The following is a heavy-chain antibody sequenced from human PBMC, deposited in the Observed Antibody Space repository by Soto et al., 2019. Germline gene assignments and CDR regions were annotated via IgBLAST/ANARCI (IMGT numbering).Heavy chain of an antibody. V-gene: IGHV3-30-3*01. D-gene: IGHD4-4*01. CDR3: ARGVSNYGHYYYYGMDV. CDR2: ISYDGSNK. Sequence: GGSLRLSCAASGFTFSSYAMHWVRQAPGKGLEWVAVISYDGSNKYYADSVKGRFTISRDNSKNTLYLQMNSLRAEDTAVYYCARGVSNYGHYYYYGMDVWGQGTTVTVSS. J-gene: IGHJ6*02. CDR1: GFTFSSYA.